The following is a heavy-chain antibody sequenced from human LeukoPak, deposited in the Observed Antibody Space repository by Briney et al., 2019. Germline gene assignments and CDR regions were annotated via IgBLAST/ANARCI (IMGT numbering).Heavy chain of an antibody. CDR1: GYTFTGYY. J-gene: IGHJ4*02. D-gene: IGHD2-21*01. CDR2: INPNSGGT. CDR3: ATGGRVVVIAIPEYQTHY. Sequence: GVSVKVSCKASGYTFTGYYMHWVRQAPGQGLEWMGWINPNSGGTNYAQKFQGRVTMTRDTSISTAYMELSRLRSDDTAVYYCATGGRVVVIAIPEYQTHYWGQGTLVTVSS. V-gene: IGHV1-2*02.